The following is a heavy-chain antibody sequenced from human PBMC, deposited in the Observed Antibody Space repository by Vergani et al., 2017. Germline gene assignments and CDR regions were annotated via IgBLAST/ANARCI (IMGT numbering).Heavy chain of an antibody. CDR3: VKDAGTYENFFDS. V-gene: IGHV3-23*01. CDR1: GFTFSTYA. D-gene: IGHD1-26*01. Sequence: EVQLLESGGSLKQPGGSVRLSCAASGFTFSTYAMHWVRQAPGKGLKWGSALTGGGGSTYYADSFKGRFIISRDNSRDTLYLQMNSLRPEDTATDCCVKDAGTYENFFDSWGQGTLVTVSS. CDR2: LTGGGGST. J-gene: IGHJ4*02.